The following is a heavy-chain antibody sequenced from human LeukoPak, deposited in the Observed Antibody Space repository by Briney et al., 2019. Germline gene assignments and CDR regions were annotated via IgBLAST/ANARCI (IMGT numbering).Heavy chain of an antibody. CDR1: GFTLSAYA. CDR3: AKEGLGSSWYPNYFDY. D-gene: IGHD6-13*01. V-gene: IGHV3-30*18. Sequence: PGRSLRLSCAASGFTLSAYAMHWVRQAPGKGLEGVALISYDGSNKYYADFVKGRFTISRDSSKNTLYLQVNSLRAEDTAVYYCAKEGLGSSWYPNYFDYWGQGTLVTVSS. J-gene: IGHJ4*02. CDR2: ISYDGSNK.